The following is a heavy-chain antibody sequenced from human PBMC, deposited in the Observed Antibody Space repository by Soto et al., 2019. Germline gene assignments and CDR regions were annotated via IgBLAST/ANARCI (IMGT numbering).Heavy chain of an antibody. CDR1: GFTFSTYA. D-gene: IGHD6-19*01. CDR2: ISGSGDST. CDR3: AKARSSGWSFDY. V-gene: IGHV3-23*01. Sequence: EVQLLESGGGLVQPGGSLRLSCAASGFTFSTYAMNWVRQAPGKGLEWVSGISGSGDSTYYADSVKGRFTVSRDNSKNTLYLQMNSLRAEDTAVFYRAKARSSGWSFDYWGQGPLVTVSP. J-gene: IGHJ4*02.